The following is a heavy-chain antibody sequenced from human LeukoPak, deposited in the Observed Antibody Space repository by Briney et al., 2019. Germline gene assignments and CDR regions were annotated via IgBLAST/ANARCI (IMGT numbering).Heavy chain of an antibody. CDR2: INPGGSVK. Sequence: GGSLRLSCAGSGFTFNSIWMRWVRQAPGKGLEEVANINPGGSVKYYVDSVRGRFTISRDDAKNSLYLKMNSLRAEDTAVYYCTRGDSSGWLFDPWGQGTLVTVSS. V-gene: IGHV3-7*01. D-gene: IGHD6-19*01. CDR3: TRGDSSGWLFDP. J-gene: IGHJ5*02. CDR1: GFTFNSIW.